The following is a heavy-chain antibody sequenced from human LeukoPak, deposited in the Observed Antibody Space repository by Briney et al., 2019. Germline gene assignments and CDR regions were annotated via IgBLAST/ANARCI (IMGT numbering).Heavy chain of an antibody. J-gene: IGHJ5*02. CDR3: ARRLRLFDP. Sequence: PGGSLRLSCAASGFTFSSYSMNWVHQAPGKGLEWVSYISNSSSTIYYADSVKGRFTISRDNAKNSLYLQMNSLRAEDTAVYYCARRLRLFDPWGQGTLVTVSS. D-gene: IGHD3-3*01. V-gene: IGHV3-48*01. CDR2: ISNSSSTI. CDR1: GFTFSSYS.